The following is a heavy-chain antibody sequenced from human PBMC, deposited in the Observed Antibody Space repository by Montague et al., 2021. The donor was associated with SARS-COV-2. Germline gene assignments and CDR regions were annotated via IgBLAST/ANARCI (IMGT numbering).Heavy chain of an antibody. Sequence: SETLSLTCGVSGDSISRYYWSWIRQSAGKGLEWIGRIYTGGYVNYNPALQSRVSMSVDTSKSQVSLNVTSVTAADTAAYYCARAIWHLDVWGRGILVTVSS. V-gene: IGHV4-59*10. J-gene: IGHJ2*01. CDR1: GDSISRYY. CDR2: IYTGGYV. CDR3: ARAIWHLDV.